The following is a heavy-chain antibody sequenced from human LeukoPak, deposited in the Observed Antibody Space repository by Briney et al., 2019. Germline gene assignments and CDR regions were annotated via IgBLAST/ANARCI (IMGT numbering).Heavy chain of an antibody. CDR3: ARVVCSGGSCHFDY. CDR2: ISSSSTYI. D-gene: IGHD2-15*01. J-gene: IGHJ4*02. CDR1: GFTFNSYS. Sequence: GGSLRLSCAASGFTFNSYSMNWVRQAPGKGLEWVSSISSSSTYIYYADSVKGRFTISRDNAKNTLYLQMNSLRAEDTAVYYCARVVCSGGSCHFDYWGQGTLVTVSS. V-gene: IGHV3-21*01.